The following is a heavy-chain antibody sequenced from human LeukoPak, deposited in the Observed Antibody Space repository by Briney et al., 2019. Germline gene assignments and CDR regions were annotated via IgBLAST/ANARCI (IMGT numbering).Heavy chain of an antibody. Sequence: GGTLRLSCAASGFTFSDYYMSWIRQAPGKGLEWVSYISSSGSTIYYADSVKGRFTISRDNAKNSLYLQMNSLRAEDTAVYYCARGSRRRIAAAGTNNWFDPWGQGTLVTVSS. CDR3: ARGSRRRIAAAGTNNWFDP. V-gene: IGHV3-11*01. J-gene: IGHJ5*02. CDR1: GFTFSDYY. D-gene: IGHD6-13*01. CDR2: ISSSGSTI.